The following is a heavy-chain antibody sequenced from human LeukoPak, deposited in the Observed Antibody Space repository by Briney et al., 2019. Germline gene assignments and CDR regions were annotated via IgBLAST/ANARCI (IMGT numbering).Heavy chain of an antibody. V-gene: IGHV3-30*18. CDR3: AKGDYGDSGHFDY. J-gene: IGHJ4*02. CDR2: ISHDGSNK. Sequence: PGRSLRLSCAATGFIFSSYGKHWVRQAPGKGLERVADISHDGSNKFYADSVKGRFTISRDNSKNTLYLQMNSLRAEDTAVYFCAKGDYGDSGHFDYWGQGTLVTVSS. CDR1: GFIFSSYG. D-gene: IGHD4-17*01.